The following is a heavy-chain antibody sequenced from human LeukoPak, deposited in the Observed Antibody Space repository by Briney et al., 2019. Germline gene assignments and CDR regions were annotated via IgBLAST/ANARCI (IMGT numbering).Heavy chain of an antibody. CDR2: INWNGGST. V-gene: IGHV3-20*04. J-gene: IGHJ4*02. CDR3: ARDSSYDSSGDRLGY. CDR1: GVTFDDYG. Sequence: GGSLRLSCAASGVTFDDYGMTWVRQAPGKGLEWVSGINWNGGSTGYEDSVKGRFTISRDNAKNSLYLQMNSLRAEDTALYYCARDSSYDSSGDRLGYWGQGTLVTVSS. D-gene: IGHD3-22*01.